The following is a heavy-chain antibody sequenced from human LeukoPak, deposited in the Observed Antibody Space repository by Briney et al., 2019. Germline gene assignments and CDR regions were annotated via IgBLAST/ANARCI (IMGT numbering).Heavy chain of an antibody. CDR1: GFTFSSYY. CDR3: ARDRMWLRAYYYYYMDV. CDR2: IKQEGSEK. V-gene: IGHV3-7*01. Sequence: GGSLRLSCAASGFTFSSYYMSWVRQAPGKGLEWVANIKQEGSEKHYVDSVKGRFTISRDNAKNTLYLEMNTLRAEHRAVYSCARDRMWLRAYYYYYMDVWGKGTTVTVSS. J-gene: IGHJ6*03. D-gene: IGHD5-12*01.